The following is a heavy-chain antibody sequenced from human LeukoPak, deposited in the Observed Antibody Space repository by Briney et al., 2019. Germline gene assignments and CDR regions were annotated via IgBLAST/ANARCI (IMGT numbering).Heavy chain of an antibody. CDR2: INTNTGNP. CDR3: ARGLSCSGGSCYDY. D-gene: IGHD2-15*01. J-gene: IGHJ4*02. V-gene: IGHV7-4-1*02. Sequence: ASVKVSCKASGYTFTSYAVNWVQQAPGQGLEWMGWINTNTGNPTYAQGFTGRFVFSLDTSVSTAYLQISSLKAEDTAVYYCARGLSCSGGSCYDYWGQGTLVTVSS. CDR1: GYTFTSYA.